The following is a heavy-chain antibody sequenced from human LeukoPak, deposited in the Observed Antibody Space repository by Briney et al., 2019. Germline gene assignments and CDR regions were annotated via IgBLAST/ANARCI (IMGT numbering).Heavy chain of an antibody. CDR3: AKSVARAPRYYFDY. CDR2: ISYDGSNK. CDR1: GFTFSSYA. Sequence: GGSLRLSCAASGFTFSSYAMHWVRQAPGKGLEWVAVISYDGSNKYYADSVKGRFTISRDNSKNTLYLQMNSLRAEDTAVYYCAKSVARAPRYYFDYWGQGTLVTVSS. V-gene: IGHV3-30-3*02. D-gene: IGHD2-15*01. J-gene: IGHJ4*02.